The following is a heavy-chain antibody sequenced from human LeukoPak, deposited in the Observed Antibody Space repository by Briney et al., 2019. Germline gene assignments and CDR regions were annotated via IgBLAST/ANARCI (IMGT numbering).Heavy chain of an antibody. CDR2: ISSSSSTI. J-gene: IGHJ4*02. Sequence: RGPLRLSCAASGFTFSSYSMNWVRQAPGKGLEWVSYISSSSSTIYYADSVKGRFTISRDNAKNSLYLQMNSLRDEDTAVYYCARGSYYYDSSGYPGRGYWGQGTLVTVSS. D-gene: IGHD3-22*01. V-gene: IGHV3-48*02. CDR3: ARGSYYYDSSGYPGRGY. CDR1: GFTFSSYS.